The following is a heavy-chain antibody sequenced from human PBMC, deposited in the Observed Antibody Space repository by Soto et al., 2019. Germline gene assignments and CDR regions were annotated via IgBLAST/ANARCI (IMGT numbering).Heavy chain of an antibody. CDR3: ERGLFGQQWLVGFDT. D-gene: IGHD6-19*01. J-gene: IGHJ4*02. CDR1: GGSFSNYI. Sequence: QVHLVQSGAEVKKPGSSVKVSCKASGGSFSNYIFAWVRQAPGQGLEWMGGTIPMFDTAQYAQKLHGRVTIAADESTSTVYMDLTSLTSDDTAVYYCERGLFGQQWLVGFDTWGQGTLVTVSS. CDR2: TIPMFDTA. V-gene: IGHV1-69*01.